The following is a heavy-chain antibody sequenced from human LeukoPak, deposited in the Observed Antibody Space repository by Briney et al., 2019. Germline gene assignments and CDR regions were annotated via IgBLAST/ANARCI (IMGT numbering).Heavy chain of an antibody. CDR1: GFTFSNSG. Sequence: PGRSLRLSCAASGFTFSNSGMSWVRQAPGKGLEWVALISYYGSTEYYADSVKGRFTISRDNSKNMLYLQMNSLRVEDTAIYYCAKESYYYDDSGAFDPWGQGTLVTVSS. V-gene: IGHV3-30*18. CDR2: ISYYGSTE. J-gene: IGHJ5*02. D-gene: IGHD3-22*01. CDR3: AKESYYYDDSGAFDP.